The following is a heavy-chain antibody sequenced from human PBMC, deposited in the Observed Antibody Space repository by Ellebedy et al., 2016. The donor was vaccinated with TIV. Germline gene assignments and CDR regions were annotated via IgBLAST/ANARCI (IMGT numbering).Heavy chain of an antibody. J-gene: IGHJ6*02. CDR3: ARDILPNYYDSSGLEGMDV. V-gene: IGHV3-48*01. CDR2: ISSSSSTI. Sequence: GGSLRLSCAASGFTFSSYSMNWVRQAPGKGLEWVSYISSSSSTIYYADSVKGRFTISRDNAKNSLYLQMNSLRAEDTAVYYCARDILPNYYDSSGLEGMDVWGQGTTVTVSS. CDR1: GFTFSSYS. D-gene: IGHD3-22*01.